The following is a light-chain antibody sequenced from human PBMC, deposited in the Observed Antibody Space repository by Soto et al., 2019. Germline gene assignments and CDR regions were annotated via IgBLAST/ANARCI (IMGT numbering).Light chain of an antibody. CDR3: SSYTGRSPYV. CDR2: DVS. CDR1: SSDVGGYNY. Sequence: QSVLTQPASVSGSPGQSITISCTGTSSDVGGYNYVSWYQQHPGKAPKLMIYDVSNRPSGVSNRFSGSKSGNTASLTISGLQTEVESDYSCSSYTGRSPYVVGPGTKV. J-gene: IGLJ1*01. V-gene: IGLV2-14*03.